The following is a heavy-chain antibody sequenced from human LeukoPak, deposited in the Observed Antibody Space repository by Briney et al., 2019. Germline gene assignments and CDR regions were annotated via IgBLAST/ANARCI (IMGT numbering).Heavy chain of an antibody. J-gene: IGHJ4*02. D-gene: IGHD1-1*01. CDR1: SDSFGAYY. Sequence: KPSETLSLTCAVSSDSFGAYYWSWIRQSPGKGLVWIGEINHRGNSNYNPSLRSRLSISMDTSKRQVSLHLTSVTAADTAVYFCARQSYTDNFPRFFDHWGQGTLVTVSS. V-gene: IGHV4-34*01. CDR3: ARQSYTDNFPRFFDH. CDR2: INHRGNS.